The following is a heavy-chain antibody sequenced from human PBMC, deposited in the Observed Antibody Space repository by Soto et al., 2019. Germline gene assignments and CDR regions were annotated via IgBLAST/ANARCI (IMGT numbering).Heavy chain of an antibody. Sequence: SVKVSCKASGGTFSSYAISWLRQSPGQGLEWMGGIIPIFGTANYAQKFQGRVTITADESTSTAYMELSSLRSEDTAVYYCARNSQQLGHYYYGMDVWGQGTTVTVSS. J-gene: IGHJ6*02. V-gene: IGHV1-69*13. CDR3: ARNSQQLGHYYYGMDV. CDR2: IIPIFGTA. D-gene: IGHD6-6*01. CDR1: GGTFSSYA.